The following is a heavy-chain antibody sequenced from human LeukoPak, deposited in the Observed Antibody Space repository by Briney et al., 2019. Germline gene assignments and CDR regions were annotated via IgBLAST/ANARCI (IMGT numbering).Heavy chain of an antibody. CDR3: AKDRYSSPRYFDY. D-gene: IGHD6-19*01. CDR2: ISGSGDST. CDR1: GFTFSSYA. Sequence: KPGGSLRLSCAVSGFTFSSYAMSWVRQAPGKGLVWVSVISGSGDSTYYADSVKGRFTISRDNSKNTLCLQMNSLRAEDTALYHCAKDRYSSPRYFDYWGQGTLVTVSS. V-gene: IGHV3-23*01. J-gene: IGHJ4*02.